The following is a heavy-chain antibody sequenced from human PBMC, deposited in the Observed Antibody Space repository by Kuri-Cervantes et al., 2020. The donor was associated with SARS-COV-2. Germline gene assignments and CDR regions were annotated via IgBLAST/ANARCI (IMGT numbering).Heavy chain of an antibody. CDR3: AKDMISRLLWFGVSPYNWFDP. V-gene: IGHV3-30*02. D-gene: IGHD3-10*01. CDR1: GFTFSSYG. Sequence: GGSLRLSCAASGFTFSSYGMHWVRQAPGKGLEWVAFIRYDGSNKYYADSVKGRFTISRDNSKNTLYLQMNSLRAEDTAVYYCAKDMISRLLWFGVSPYNWFDPWGQGTLVTVSS. J-gene: IGHJ5*02. CDR2: IRYDGSNK.